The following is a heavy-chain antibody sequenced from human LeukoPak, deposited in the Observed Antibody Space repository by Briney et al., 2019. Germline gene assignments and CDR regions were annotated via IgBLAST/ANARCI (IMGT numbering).Heavy chain of an antibody. V-gene: IGHV4-4*07. CDR3: ARLVYGDYPSYYYYYGMDV. J-gene: IGHJ6*02. D-gene: IGHD4-17*01. CDR2: IYTSGST. CDR1: GGSISSYY. Sequence: SETLSVTCTVPGGSISSYYWSWIRQPARKGLEWIGRIYTSGSTNYNPSLKSRVTMPVDTSKNQFSLKLSSVTAADTAVYYCARLVYGDYPSYYYYYGMDVWGQGTTVTVSS.